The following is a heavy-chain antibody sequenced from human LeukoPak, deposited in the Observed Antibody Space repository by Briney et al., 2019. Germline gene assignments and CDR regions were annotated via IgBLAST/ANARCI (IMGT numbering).Heavy chain of an antibody. CDR1: GFTFSDYY. CDR3: ARSPSTRRDI. J-gene: IGHJ3*02. CDR2: ISNSGTTI. Sequence: AGSLRLSCAASGFTFSDYYMSWIRQAPGKGLEWVAYISNSGTTIFYADSVRGRFPVSRDNARNALYLQMNSLRAEDTAVYYCARSPSTRRDIWGQGTMVTISS. V-gene: IGHV3-11*01. D-gene: IGHD1-14*01.